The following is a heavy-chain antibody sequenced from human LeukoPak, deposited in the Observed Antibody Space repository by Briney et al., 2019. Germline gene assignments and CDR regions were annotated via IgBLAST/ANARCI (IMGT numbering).Heavy chain of an antibody. D-gene: IGHD3-10*01. CDR1: GFTFSNAW. V-gene: IGHV3-48*04. J-gene: IGHJ4*02. Sequence: GGSLRLSCAASGFTFSNAWMSWVRQAPGKGLEWVSYISSSSSTMYYADSVKGRLTISRDNAKNLLYLQMNSLRAEDTAVYYCAKSSMVRGVISFDYWGQGTLVTVSS. CDR3: AKSSMVRGVISFDY. CDR2: ISSSSSTM.